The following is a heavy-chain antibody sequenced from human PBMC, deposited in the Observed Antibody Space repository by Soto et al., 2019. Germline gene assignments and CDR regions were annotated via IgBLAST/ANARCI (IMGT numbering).Heavy chain of an antibody. Sequence: PGGSLILSCVASGFPFISYAMSWVRQTPGKGLEWVSGISGSGGRTYYADSVKGRFTISRDNSNNTLSLQMHILRVEDTAVYFCAKGGYYSLFDIWGQGTMVTVSS. J-gene: IGHJ3*02. V-gene: IGHV3-23*01. CDR1: GFPFISYA. D-gene: IGHD3-16*01. CDR3: AKGGYYSLFDI. CDR2: ISGSGGRT.